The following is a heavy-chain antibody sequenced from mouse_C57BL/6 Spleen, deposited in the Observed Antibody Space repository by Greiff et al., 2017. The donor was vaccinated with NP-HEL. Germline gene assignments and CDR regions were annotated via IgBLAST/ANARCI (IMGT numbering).Heavy chain of an antibody. CDR2: ISYDGSN. V-gene: IGHV3-6*01. Sequence: EVQLQESGPGLVKPSQSLSLTCSVTGYSITSGYYWNWIRQFPGNKLEWMGYISYDGSNNYNPSLKNRISITRDTSKNQFFLKLNSVTTEDTATYYCARDAAQDYYAMDYWGQGTSVTVSS. CDR3: ARDAAQDYYAMDY. D-gene: IGHD3-2*02. J-gene: IGHJ4*01. CDR1: GYSITSGYY.